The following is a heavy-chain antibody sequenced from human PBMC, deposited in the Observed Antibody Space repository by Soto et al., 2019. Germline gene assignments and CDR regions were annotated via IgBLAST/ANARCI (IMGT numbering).Heavy chain of an antibody. D-gene: IGHD3-3*01. Sequence: QVQLQEAGPGMVKPSETLSLTCTVSGGSITGYYWSWIRQSPGKGLEWIGYVMYTGSTTYNPSLKSRVTMSVDSSKSQFSRRLTSVTAADTAIYYCARRGPPRWLQFGYWGQGLLVTVSS. CDR1: GGSITGYY. V-gene: IGHV4-59*01. CDR3: ARRGPPRWLQFGY. J-gene: IGHJ4*02. CDR2: VMYTGST.